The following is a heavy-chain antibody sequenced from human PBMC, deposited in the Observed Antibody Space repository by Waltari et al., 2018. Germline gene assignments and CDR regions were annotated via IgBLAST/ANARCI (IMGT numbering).Heavy chain of an antibody. V-gene: IGHV3-53*01. CDR1: GFTVSSDY. Sequence: IQPGGSLRLSCAATGFTVSSDYMSWVRQAPGKGLEWISVIHSGGTTYYSDSVKGRFTISRDNSKNTLYLQMNSLRAEDTAVYYCARVQGWPTIPDYWGQGTLVTVSS. CDR2: IHSGGTT. J-gene: IGHJ4*02. CDR3: ARVQGWPTIPDY. D-gene: IGHD2-15*01.